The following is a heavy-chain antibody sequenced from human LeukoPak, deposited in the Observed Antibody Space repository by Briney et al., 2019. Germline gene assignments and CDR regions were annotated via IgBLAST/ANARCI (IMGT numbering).Heavy chain of an antibody. CDR3: AREGGMYYDFWSGYPD. CDR1: GFRFSNYE. Sequence: GGSLRLSCAASGFRFSNYEMNWVRQAPGKGLEWVSYISTSGSTIYYADSVKGRFTISRDNAKNSLYLQMNSLRAEDTAVYYCAREGGMYYDFWSGYPDWGQGTLVTVSS. J-gene: IGHJ4*02. CDR2: ISTSGSTI. D-gene: IGHD3-3*01. V-gene: IGHV3-48*03.